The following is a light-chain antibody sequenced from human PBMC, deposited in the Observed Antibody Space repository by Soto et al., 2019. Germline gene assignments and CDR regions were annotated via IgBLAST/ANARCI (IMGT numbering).Light chain of an antibody. Sequence: QSALTQPASVSGSPGQSITISCAGTSIDVGGYNYVSWYQHHPGKAPKLMIYGVTNRPSGVYIRFSGSKSGNTASLTISGLQPEDEADYYCTSYIHRRTLVVFGGGTKLTVL. V-gene: IGLV2-14*01. CDR1: SIDVGGYNY. J-gene: IGLJ2*01. CDR3: TSYIHRRTLVV. CDR2: GVT.